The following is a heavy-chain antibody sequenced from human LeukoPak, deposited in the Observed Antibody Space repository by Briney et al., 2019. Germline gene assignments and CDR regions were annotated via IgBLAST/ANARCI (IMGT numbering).Heavy chain of an antibody. CDR3: ARVDYASGYFDY. CDR2: IYYSGST. D-gene: IGHD3-10*01. CDR1: GGSVSSYY. V-gene: IGHV4-59*02. Sequence: SETLSLICTVSGGSVSSYYWSWIRQPPGTGLEWIGNIYYSGSTNYNPSLKSRLTISVDTSKNQFSLNLTSVTAADTAIYYCARVDYASGYFDYWGQGSLVTVSS. J-gene: IGHJ4*02.